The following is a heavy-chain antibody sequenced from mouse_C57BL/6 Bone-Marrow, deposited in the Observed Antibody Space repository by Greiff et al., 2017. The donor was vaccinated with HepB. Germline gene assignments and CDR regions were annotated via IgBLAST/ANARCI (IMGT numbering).Heavy chain of an antibody. CDR2: ISGGGGNT. Sequence: EVKLMESGGGLVKPGGSLKLSCAASGFTFSSYTMSWVRQTPEKRLEWVATISGGGGNTYYPDSVKGRFTISRDNAKNTLYLQMSSLRSEDTALYYCARHPLTTVVEAWFAYWGQGTLVTVSA. CDR3: ARHPLTTVVEAWFAY. J-gene: IGHJ3*01. D-gene: IGHD1-1*01. V-gene: IGHV5-9*01. CDR1: GFTFSSYT.